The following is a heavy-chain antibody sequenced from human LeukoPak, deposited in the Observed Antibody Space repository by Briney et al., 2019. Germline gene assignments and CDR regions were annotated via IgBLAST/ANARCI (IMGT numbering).Heavy chain of an antibody. V-gene: IGHV1-2*02. CDR2: IHPNSGAS. D-gene: IGHD6-13*01. CDR1: TGYY. J-gene: IGHJ3*02. Sequence: GASVKVSCKTSTGYYMHWVRQAPGQGFEYMGWIHPNSGASKSVPKFQGRVTMTRDTSINTDYVELSSLTSDDTAMYYCAREGRAGSSGWFGAFDIWGQGTMVIVSS. CDR3: AREGRAGSSGWFGAFDI.